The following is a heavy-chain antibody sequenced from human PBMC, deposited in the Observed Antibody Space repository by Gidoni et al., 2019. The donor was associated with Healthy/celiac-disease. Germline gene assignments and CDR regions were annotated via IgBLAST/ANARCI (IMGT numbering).Heavy chain of an antibody. Sequence: QLQLQVSGSGLVKPSETLSLTCPVSGGSISSSSYYWGWIRQPPGKGLEWIGSINYSGSTYYNPSLKSRVTISVDTSKNQFSLKLSSVTAADTAVYYCAREFTTVTSKWFDPWGQGTLVTVSS. CDR3: AREFTTVTSKWFDP. V-gene: IGHV4-39*02. J-gene: IGHJ5*02. CDR1: GGSISSSSYY. CDR2: INYSGST. D-gene: IGHD4-4*01.